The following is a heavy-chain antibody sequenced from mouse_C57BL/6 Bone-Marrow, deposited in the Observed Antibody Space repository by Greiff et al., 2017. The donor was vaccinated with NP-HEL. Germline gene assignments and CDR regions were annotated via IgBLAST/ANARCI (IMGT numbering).Heavy chain of an antibody. CDR3: ANSYYSNGWFAY. V-gene: IGHV1-66*01. CDR2: IYPGSGNT. J-gene: IGHJ3*01. D-gene: IGHD2-5*01. Sequence: QVHVKQSGPELVKPGASVKISCKASGYSFTSYYIHWVKQRPGQGLEWIGWIYPGSGNTKYNEKFKGKATLTADTSSSTSYMQLSSLTSEASAVYCCANSYYSNGWFAYWGQGTLVTVSA. CDR1: GYSFTSYY.